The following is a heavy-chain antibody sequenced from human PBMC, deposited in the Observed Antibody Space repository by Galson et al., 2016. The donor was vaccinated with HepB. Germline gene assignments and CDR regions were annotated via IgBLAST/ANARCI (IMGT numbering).Heavy chain of an antibody. CDR3: ARSTRDGYTIHVYYSLDV. CDR2: INTDGTGT. CDR1: GFTFSSFW. D-gene: IGHD5-24*01. J-gene: IGHJ6*03. V-gene: IGHV3-74*01. Sequence: SLRLSCAASGFTFSSFWMHWVRQVPGKGLVWVSRINTDGTGTTYADSVKGRFTISRDNAKNTLYLQMNSLTAEDTAVYYCARSTRDGYTIHVYYSLDVWGKGTPVTGAS.